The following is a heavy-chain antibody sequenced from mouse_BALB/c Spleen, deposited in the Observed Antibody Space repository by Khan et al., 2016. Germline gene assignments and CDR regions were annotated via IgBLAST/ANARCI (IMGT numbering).Heavy chain of an antibody. CDR3: AREGRRYYYAMDY. CDR1: GYTFTDYN. V-gene: IGHV1S29*02. J-gene: IGHJ4*01. CDR2: IYPYNGGP. Sequence: EVQLQESGPELVKPGASVKISCKASGYTFTDYNMHWVKQSHGKSLEWIGYIYPYNGGPAYNQKFKSKATLTVDNSSSTAYMELRSLTSEDSAVYDCAREGRRYYYAMDYWGQGTSVTVSS. D-gene: IGHD2-14*01.